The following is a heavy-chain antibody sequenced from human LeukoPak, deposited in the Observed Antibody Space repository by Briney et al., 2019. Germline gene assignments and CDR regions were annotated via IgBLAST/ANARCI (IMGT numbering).Heavy chain of an antibody. J-gene: IGHJ3*02. Sequence: QPGGSLRLSCAASGFTLSSYGMHWVRQAPGKGLEWVAFIRYDGSNKYYADSVKGRFTISRDNSKNTLYLQMNSLRAEDTAVYYCAKEGYYDSSYFDIWGQGTMVTVSS. CDR2: IRYDGSNK. CDR3: AKEGYYDSSYFDI. V-gene: IGHV3-30*02. D-gene: IGHD3-22*01. CDR1: GFTLSSYG.